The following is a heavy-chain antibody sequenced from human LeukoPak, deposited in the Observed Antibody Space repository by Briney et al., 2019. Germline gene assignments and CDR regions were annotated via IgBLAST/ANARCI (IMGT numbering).Heavy chain of an antibody. J-gene: IGHJ6*02. CDR2: ISGSGGST. V-gene: IGHV3-23*01. D-gene: IGHD2-15*01. Sequence: GGSLRLSCAASGFTFSSYAMSWVRQAPGEGLEWVSAISGSGGSTYYADSVKGRFTISRDNSKNTLYLQMNSLRAEDTAVYYCAKGGYCSSSSCFDYYYSGMDVWGQGTTVTVSS. CDR3: AKGGYCSSSSCFDYYYSGMDV. CDR1: GFTFSSYA.